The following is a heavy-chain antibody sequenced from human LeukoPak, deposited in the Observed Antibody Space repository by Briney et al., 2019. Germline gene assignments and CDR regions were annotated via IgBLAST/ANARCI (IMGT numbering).Heavy chain of an antibody. CDR2: IYYSGST. CDR3: ARGYRSGGSCYPRGTNWFDP. CDR1: GGSISSSSYY. J-gene: IGHJ5*02. D-gene: IGHD2-15*01. Sequence: SETLSLTCTVSGGSISSSSYYWGWIRQPPGKGLEWIGSIYYSGSTYYNPSLKSRVTISVDTSKNQFSLKLSSVTAADTAVYYCARGYRSGGSCYPRGTNWFDPWGQGTLVTVSS. V-gene: IGHV4-39*07.